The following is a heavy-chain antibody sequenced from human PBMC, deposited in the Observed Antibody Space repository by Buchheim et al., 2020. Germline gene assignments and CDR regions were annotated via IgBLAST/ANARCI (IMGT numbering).Heavy chain of an antibody. D-gene: IGHD2-15*01. CDR2: IYYSGST. CDR3: ARDLCSGGSCTIDY. J-gene: IGHJ4*02. Sequence: QVQLQESGPGLVKPSETLSLTCTVSGGSVSSGSYYWSWIRQPPGKGLEWIGYIYYSGSTNYNPSLKSRVNISVDTSKNQFSLKLSSVTAADTAVYYCARDLCSGGSCTIDYWGQGTL. V-gene: IGHV4-61*01. CDR1: GGSVSSGSYY.